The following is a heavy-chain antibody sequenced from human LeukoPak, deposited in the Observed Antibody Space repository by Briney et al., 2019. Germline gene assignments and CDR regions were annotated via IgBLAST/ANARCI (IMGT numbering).Heavy chain of an antibody. CDR1: GFTFSKYG. D-gene: IGHD5-12*01. V-gene: IGHV3-33*01. Sequence: PGRSLRLSCAASGFTFSKYGVHWVRQAPGKGLEWVAVIWYDGRTKYYADSVKGRFTISRDNSKNTFYLQMNSLRAEDTAVYYCARDFEYSSSTGVYWGQGTLVTVSS. CDR2: IWYDGRTK. CDR3: ARDFEYSSSTGVY. J-gene: IGHJ4*02.